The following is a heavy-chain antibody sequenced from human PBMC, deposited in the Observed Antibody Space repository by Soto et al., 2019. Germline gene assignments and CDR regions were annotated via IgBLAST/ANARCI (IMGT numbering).Heavy chain of an antibody. Sequence: QVQLVESGGGVVQPGKSLRLSCAASGFTFSNYGMHWVRQAPGKGLEWVAVISYDGSNKYYADSAKGRSTISRDNSKNTLYLQMNSLGPEDTAVYYCAKDHVFGSSSPDYWGQGTLVTVSS. CDR2: ISYDGSNK. J-gene: IGHJ4*02. D-gene: IGHD6-6*01. CDR3: AKDHVFGSSSPDY. CDR1: GFTFSNYG. V-gene: IGHV3-30*18.